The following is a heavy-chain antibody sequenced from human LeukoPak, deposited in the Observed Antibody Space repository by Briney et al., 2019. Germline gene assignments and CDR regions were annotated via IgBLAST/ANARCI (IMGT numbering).Heavy chain of an antibody. D-gene: IGHD3-22*01. CDR3: ARHGGDYEDYFDY. J-gene: IGHJ4*02. Sequence: PGGSLRLSCAASGFTFSDYYMSWIRQAPGKGLEWVSYISSSGTTIYYTDSVKGRFTISRGNAKNSLSLQIISLRAEDTAIYYCARHGGDYEDYFDYWGQGTLVTVSS. CDR2: ISSSGTTI. V-gene: IGHV3-11*01. CDR1: GFTFSDYY.